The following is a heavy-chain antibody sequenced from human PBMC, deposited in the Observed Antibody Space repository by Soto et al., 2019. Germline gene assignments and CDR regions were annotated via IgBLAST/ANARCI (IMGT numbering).Heavy chain of an antibody. CDR3: ARDRRYFDWLGVGGAYYYYGMDV. CDR1: GFTFSSYW. CDR2: IKQDGSEK. D-gene: IGHD3-9*01. V-gene: IGHV3-7*01. J-gene: IGHJ6*02. Sequence: GGSLRLSCAASGFTFSSYWMSWVRQAPGKXLEWVANIKQDGSEKYYVDSVKGQFTISRDNAKNSLYLQMNSLRAEDTAVYYCARDRRYFDWLGVGGAYYYYGMDVWGQGTTVTVSS.